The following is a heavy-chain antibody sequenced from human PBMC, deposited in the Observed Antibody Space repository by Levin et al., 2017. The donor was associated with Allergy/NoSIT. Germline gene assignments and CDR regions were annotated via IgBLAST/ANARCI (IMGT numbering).Heavy chain of an antibody. V-gene: IGHV1-2*06. D-gene: IGHD4-17*01. CDR2: INPNTGGT. J-gene: IGHJ5*02. CDR3: ARGGAYADTWFDP. CDR1: GYTFSDYF. Sequence: ASVKVSCRTSGYTFSDYFLHWVRQAPGQGLEWLGRINPNTGGTDFAQVFQGRVTMTSDTSISTAYMEVSRLQSDDTAIYYCARGGAYADTWFDPWGQGTLVTVSS.